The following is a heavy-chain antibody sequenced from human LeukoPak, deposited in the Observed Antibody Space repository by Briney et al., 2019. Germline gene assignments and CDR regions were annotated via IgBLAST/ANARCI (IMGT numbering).Heavy chain of an antibody. Sequence: SETLSLTCTVSGDSISIYYWSWIRQPPRKGLEWIRYIYSSGSTTYNPSLKSRVYISVDMSKNQFSLKLSSVTAADTAMYYCARHSVYRYYFDYWGQGTLVTVSS. CDR2: IYSSGST. V-gene: IGHV4-4*09. J-gene: IGHJ4*02. CDR1: GDSISIYY. D-gene: IGHD2-8*01. CDR3: ARHSVYRYYFDY.